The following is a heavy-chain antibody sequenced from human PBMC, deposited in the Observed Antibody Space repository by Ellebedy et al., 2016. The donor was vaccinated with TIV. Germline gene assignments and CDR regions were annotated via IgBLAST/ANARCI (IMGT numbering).Heavy chain of an antibody. CDR3: ARALRFGELDT. D-gene: IGHD3-10*01. J-gene: IGHJ5*02. Sequence: SETLSLTXTVSGGSITRDYWVWIRQPPGKGLEWIGYTYYGGSFNYNPSLKSRVTISVDTSKNQYSLKLNSVTAADTALYYCARALRFGELDTWGQGMLVTVSS. CDR1: GGSITRDY. V-gene: IGHV4-59*01. CDR2: TYYGGSF.